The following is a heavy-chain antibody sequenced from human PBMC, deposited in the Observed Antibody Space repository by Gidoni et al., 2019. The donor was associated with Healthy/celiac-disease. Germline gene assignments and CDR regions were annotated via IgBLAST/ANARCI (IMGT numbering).Heavy chain of an antibody. CDR2: INHSGST. D-gene: IGHD3-10*01. V-gene: IGHV4-34*01. Sequence: QVQLQQWGAGLLKPSETLSLTCAVHGGSFSGYYWSWIRQPPGKGLAWLGEINHSGSTNYNPSLKSRVTISVDTSKNQFSLTLSSVTAADTAVYYCARGPHYYGSGSYYNAEYYFDYWGQGTLVTVSS. CDR3: ARGPHYYGSGSYYNAEYYFDY. CDR1: GGSFSGYY. J-gene: IGHJ4*02.